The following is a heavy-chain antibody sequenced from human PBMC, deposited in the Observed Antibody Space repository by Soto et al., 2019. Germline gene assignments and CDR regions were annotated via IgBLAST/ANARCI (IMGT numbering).Heavy chain of an antibody. CDR1: GYTFTGYY. D-gene: IGHD3-10*01. Sequence: ASVKVSCKASGYTFTGYYMHWVRQAPGQGLEWMGWINPNSGGTNYAQKFQGWVTMNRDTSISTAYMELSRLRSDDTAVYYCARDEERTTYYYGWGSYSLSYYYGMDVWGQGTTVTVSS. J-gene: IGHJ6*02. V-gene: IGHV1-2*04. CDR3: ARDEERTTYYYGWGSYSLSYYYGMDV. CDR2: INPNSGGT.